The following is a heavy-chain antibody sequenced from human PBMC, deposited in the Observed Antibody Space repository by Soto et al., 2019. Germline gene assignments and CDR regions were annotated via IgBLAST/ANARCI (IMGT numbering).Heavy chain of an antibody. CDR2: ISYDGRNK. D-gene: IGHD2-15*01. J-gene: IGHJ6*02. Sequence: GGSLRLSCAASGLTFSSYAMHWLRLAPGKGLEWVAVISYDGRNKYYAGSVKGRFTISRDNSKNTLYLQMNSLRAEDTAVYHCARDSRVGAAPSYYKYCMVVWCQ. CDR1: GLTFSSYA. V-gene: IGHV3-30-3*01. CDR3: ARDSRVGAAPSYYKYCMVV.